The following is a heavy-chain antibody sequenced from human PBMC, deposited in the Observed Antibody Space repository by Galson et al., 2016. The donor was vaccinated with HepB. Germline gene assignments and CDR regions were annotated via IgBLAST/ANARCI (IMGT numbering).Heavy chain of an antibody. CDR3: ARQKDDVWGSYCWFDP. D-gene: IGHD3-16*01. CDR2: IYYRGST. CDR1: GGFIRSTTYH. V-gene: IGHV4-39*01. J-gene: IGHJ5*02. Sequence: SETLSLTCIVSGGFIRSTTYHWGWIRQPPGKGLEWIGSIYYRGSTYYNPSLKSRVTISVDMSKNQFFLNLSSVTAADTAVYYCARQKDDVWGSYCWFDPWGQGTLVTVSS.